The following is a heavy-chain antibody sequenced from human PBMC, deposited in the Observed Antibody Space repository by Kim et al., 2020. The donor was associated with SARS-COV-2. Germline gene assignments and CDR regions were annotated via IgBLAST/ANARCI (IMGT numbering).Heavy chain of an antibody. CDR3: TTQMVDNAVDV. CDR2: IKGKAGGGST. D-gene: IGHD6-13*01. Sequence: GGSLRLSCAASGFTFSNAGMSWVRQAPGKGLEWVARIKGKAGGGSTDYAAHVRVSFTISKYNSKNTLYMHMNSLKTEDTDEYYYTTQMVDNAVDVFGQG. CDR1: GFTFSNAG. J-gene: IGHJ3*01. V-gene: IGHV3-15*01.